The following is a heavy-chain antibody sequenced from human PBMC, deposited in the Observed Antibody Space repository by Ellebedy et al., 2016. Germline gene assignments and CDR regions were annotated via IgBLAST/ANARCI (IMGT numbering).Heavy chain of an antibody. J-gene: IGHJ4*02. D-gene: IGHD6-13*01. V-gene: IGHV3-47*02. Sequence: GGSLRLSXAASGFAFSSYVLHWVRRAPGKGPEWVSAIGIGGDTYYADSVMGRFTISRDNAKKSLYLQMNSLIAEDMAVYYCARAGYYSTPLDYWGQGTLVTVSS. CDR1: GFAFSSYV. CDR2: IGIGGDT. CDR3: ARAGYYSTPLDY.